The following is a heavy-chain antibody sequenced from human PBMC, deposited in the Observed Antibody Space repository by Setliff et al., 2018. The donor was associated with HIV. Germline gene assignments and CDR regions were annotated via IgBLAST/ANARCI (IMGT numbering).Heavy chain of an antibody. D-gene: IGHD3-22*01. CDR3: ARVPGRDYYDTSGDFDY. J-gene: IGHJ4*02. CDR1: GGSISSSHDF. V-gene: IGHV4-39*06. Sequence: SETLSLTCTVSGGSISSSHDFWNWIRQPPGKGLEWIGAISYGGITYYNPSLTSRVTISVDTSKNQFPLKVTSVTAADTAVYYCARVPGRDYYDTSGDFDYWGRGTLVTVSS. CDR2: ISYGGIT.